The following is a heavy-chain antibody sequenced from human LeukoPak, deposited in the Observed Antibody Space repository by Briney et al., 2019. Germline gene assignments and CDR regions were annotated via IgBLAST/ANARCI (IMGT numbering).Heavy chain of an antibody. CDR2: IYTSGST. CDR3: ARDCYVGGGSCHDEFDY. V-gene: IGHV4-4*07. D-gene: IGHD2-15*01. J-gene: IGHJ4*02. CDR1: GGSISSYY. Sequence: SETLSLTCTVSGGSISSYYWSWIRQPAGKGLEWTGRIYTSGSTNYNPSLKSRVTMSVDTSKNQFSLKLSSVTAADTAVYYCARDCYVGGGSCHDEFDYWGQGTLVTVSS.